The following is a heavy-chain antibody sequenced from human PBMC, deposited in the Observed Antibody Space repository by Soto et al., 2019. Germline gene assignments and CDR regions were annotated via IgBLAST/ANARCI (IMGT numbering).Heavy chain of an antibody. J-gene: IGHJ4*02. CDR1: GGTFGSHG. Sequence: SVKVSCKASGGTFGSHGIAWVRQAPGQGLEWMGGFIAMLGTPTYANKVQGRATITADESLTSSYLELRSLRSEDTGVYFCARGAMANFDYWGPGTVVTVSS. CDR2: FIAMLGTP. D-gene: IGHD5-18*01. V-gene: IGHV1-69*13. CDR3: ARGAMANFDY.